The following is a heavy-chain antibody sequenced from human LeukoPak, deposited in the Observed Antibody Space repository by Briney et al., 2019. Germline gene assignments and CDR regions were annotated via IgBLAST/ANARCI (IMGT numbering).Heavy chain of an antibody. CDR3: ARGRLDCSGGSCYSGFDY. D-gene: IGHD2-15*01. CDR1: GGTFSSYA. J-gene: IGHJ4*02. V-gene: IGHV1-69*05. CDR2: IIPIFGTA. Sequence: GASVKVSCKASGGTFSSYAISWVRQAPGQGLEWMGGIIPIFGTANYAQKFQGRVTITTDESTSTAYMELSSLRSEDTAVYHCARGRLDCSGGSCYSGFDYWGQGTLVTVSS.